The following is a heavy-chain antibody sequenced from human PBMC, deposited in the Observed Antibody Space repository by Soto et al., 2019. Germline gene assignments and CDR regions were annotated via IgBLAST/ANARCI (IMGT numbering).Heavy chain of an antibody. J-gene: IGHJ4*02. V-gene: IGHV3-23*01. D-gene: IGHD6-13*01. CDR2: ISGSGGST. CDR1: GFTFSTYA. Sequence: GGSLRLSCAASGFTFSTYAMSWVRQAPGKGLEWVSTISGSGGSTYYADSVKGRFTISRDNSKNTLYVQMNSLRAEDTAVYYCAKAKAAGAIRYYFDYWGQGTLVTVS. CDR3: AKAKAAGAIRYYFDY.